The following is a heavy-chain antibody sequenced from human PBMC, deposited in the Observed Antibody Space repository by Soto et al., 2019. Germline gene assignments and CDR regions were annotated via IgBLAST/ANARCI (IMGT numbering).Heavy chain of an antibody. CDR1: GYTFTGYY. D-gene: IGHD3-10*01. CDR3: ARDSRFGELSDYYYYGMDV. CDR2: INPNSGGT. V-gene: IGHV1-2*04. Sequence: ASVKVSCKASGYTFTGYYMHWVRQAPGQGLEWMGWINPNSGGTNYAQKFQGWVTMTRDTSISTAYMELSRLRSDDTAVYYCARDSRFGELSDYYYYGMDVWGQGTTVTVSS. J-gene: IGHJ6*02.